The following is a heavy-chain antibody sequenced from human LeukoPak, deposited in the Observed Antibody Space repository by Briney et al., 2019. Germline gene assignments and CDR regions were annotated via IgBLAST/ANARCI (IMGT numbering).Heavy chain of an antibody. J-gene: IGHJ4*02. CDR3: ARDPSSWLNYFDY. CDR2: ISYDGSNK. V-gene: IGHV3-30*03. CDR1: GFTFRDHY. D-gene: IGHD6-13*01. Sequence: GGSLRLSCAASGFTFRDHYMDWVRQAPGKGLEWVAVISYDGSNKNYADSVKGRFTVSRDNSKNTLFLQMNSLRPEDTAVYYCARDPSSWLNYFDYWGQGTLVTVSS.